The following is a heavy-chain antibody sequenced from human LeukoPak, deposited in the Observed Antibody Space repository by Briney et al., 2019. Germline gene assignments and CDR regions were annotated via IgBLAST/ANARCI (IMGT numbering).Heavy chain of an antibody. D-gene: IGHD6-19*01. CDR1: GGSISSYY. CDR2: THYSGST. V-gene: IGHV4-59*12. Sequence: SETLSLTCTVSGGSISSYYWSWLRQPPGKGLEYIGYTHYSGSTYYNPSLKSRVTISVDTSKNQFSLKLSSVTAADTAVYYCARGGSSGWYLNWFDPWGQGTLVTVSS. CDR3: ARGGSSGWYLNWFDP. J-gene: IGHJ5*02.